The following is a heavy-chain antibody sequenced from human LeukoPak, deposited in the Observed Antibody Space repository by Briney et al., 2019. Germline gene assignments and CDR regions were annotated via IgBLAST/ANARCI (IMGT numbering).Heavy chain of an antibody. J-gene: IGHJ4*02. CDR3: ARGGDYKNDY. CDR2: INVAGRNI. V-gene: IGHV3-74*01. CDR1: GFTFSSYW. Sequence: GGSLRLSCAASGFTFSSYWMHWVRHTPGKGLVWVSRINVAGRNISYADSVKGRVTISRDNANNTLYLQMNNLRAEDTAVYYCARGGDYKNDYWGQGTMVTVSS. D-gene: IGHD4-17*01.